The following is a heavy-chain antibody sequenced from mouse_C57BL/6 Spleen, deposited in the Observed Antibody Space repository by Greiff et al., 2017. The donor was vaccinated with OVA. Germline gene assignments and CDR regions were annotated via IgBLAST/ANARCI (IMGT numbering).Heavy chain of an antibody. CDR3: ARPPAPLLLRV. D-gene: IGHD1-1*01. Sequence: EVKLMESGPELVKPGASVKMSCKASGYTFTDYNMHWVKQSHGKSLEWIGYINPNNGGTSYNQKFKGKATLTVNKSSSTAYMELRSLTSEDSAVYYCARPPAPLLLRVWGTGTTVTVSS. J-gene: IGHJ1*03. CDR2: INPNNGGT. V-gene: IGHV1-22*01. CDR1: GYTFTDYN.